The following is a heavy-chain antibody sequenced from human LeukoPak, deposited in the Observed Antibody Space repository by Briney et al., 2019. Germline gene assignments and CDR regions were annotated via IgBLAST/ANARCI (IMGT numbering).Heavy chain of an antibody. D-gene: IGHD3-22*01. CDR2: INHSGST. CDR3: ARDLSSGYYYYFDY. Sequence: SSETLSLTCAVYGGSFSGYYWSWIRQPPGKGLEWIGEINHSGSTNYNPSLKSRVTISVDTSKNQFSLKLSSVTAADTAVYYCARDLSSGYYYYFDYWGQGTLVTVSS. V-gene: IGHV4-34*01. CDR1: GGSFSGYY. J-gene: IGHJ4*02.